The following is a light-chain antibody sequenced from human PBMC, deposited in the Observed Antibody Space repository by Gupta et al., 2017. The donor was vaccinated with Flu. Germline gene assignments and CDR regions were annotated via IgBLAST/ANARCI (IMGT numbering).Light chain of an antibody. J-gene: IGKJ3*01. CDR1: QSISGW. Sequence: DIQMTQSPSTLSASVGDRVTITCRASQSISGWLAWYQQKPGKAPKLLISKASILESGVPSRFSGSGSGTEFTLTISSLQPDDFATYYCQQYNSQFTFGPGTKVDIK. CDR3: QQYNSQFT. CDR2: KAS. V-gene: IGKV1-5*03.